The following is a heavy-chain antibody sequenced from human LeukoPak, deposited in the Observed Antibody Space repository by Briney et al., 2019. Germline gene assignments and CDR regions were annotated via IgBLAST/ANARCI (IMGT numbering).Heavy chain of an antibody. CDR2: ISFDGSNK. D-gene: IGHD6-13*01. J-gene: IGHJ4*02. CDR1: GFTFRSYG. V-gene: IGHV3-30*18. CDR3: AKDYRSWFLDY. Sequence: GGSLRLSCAASGFTFRSYGMHWVRQAPGKGLAWVAVISFDGSNKYYADSVKGRFTISRDDSKNTLYLQMNSLRAEDTAVYYCAKDYRSWFLDYWGQGTLVTVSS.